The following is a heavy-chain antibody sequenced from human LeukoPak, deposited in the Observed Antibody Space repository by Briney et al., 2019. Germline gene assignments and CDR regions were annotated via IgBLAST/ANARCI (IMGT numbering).Heavy chain of an antibody. CDR1: GFTFSSYG. J-gene: IGHJ4*02. Sequence: PGGSLRLSCAASGFTFSSYGMHWVRQAPGKGLEWVAVIPYDESNKYYADSVKGRFTISRDNAKNSLYLQMNSLRAEDTAVYYCAIDSISTYRFYYWGQGTLVTVSS. V-gene: IGHV3-30*03. D-gene: IGHD6-6*01. CDR3: AIDSISTYRFYY. CDR2: IPYDESNK.